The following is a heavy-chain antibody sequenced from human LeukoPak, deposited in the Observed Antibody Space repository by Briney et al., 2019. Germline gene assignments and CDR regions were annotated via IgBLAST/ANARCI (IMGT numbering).Heavy chain of an antibody. J-gene: IGHJ5*02. V-gene: IGHV4-38-2*02. CDR1: GYSISSGYY. D-gene: IGHD3-3*01. CDR2: IYHSGST. Sequence: SETLSLTCTVSGYSISSGYYWGWIRHPPGKGLEWIGSIYHSGSTYYNPSLKSRVTIAVDTSKTQFSLKLRSVAAADTAVYYCARGYYDFWSGYYTTIYNWFDPWGQGTLVTVSS. CDR3: ARGYYDFWSGYYTTIYNWFDP.